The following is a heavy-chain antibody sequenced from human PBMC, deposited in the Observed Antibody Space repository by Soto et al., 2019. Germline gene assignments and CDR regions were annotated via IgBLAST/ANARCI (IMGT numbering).Heavy chain of an antibody. CDR2: LNPNGGST. J-gene: IGHJ4*02. CDR1: GYTFTNSY. D-gene: IGHD6-13*01. CDR3: ARNLAAGDY. Sequence: QVQLVQSGAEVKKPGASVKVSCKASGYTFTNSYIHWVRQAPGQGLEWMAVLNPNGGSTNTAQKFQSRVTLTRHTSTSTVYMEPTSLTSEDTAIYYCARNLAAGDYWGQGTLVTVSS. V-gene: IGHV1-46*01.